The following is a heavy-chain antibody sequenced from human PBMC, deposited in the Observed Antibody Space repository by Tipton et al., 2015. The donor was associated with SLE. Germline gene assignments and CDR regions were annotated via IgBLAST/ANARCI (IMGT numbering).Heavy chain of an antibody. V-gene: IGHV3-30*04. J-gene: IGHJ3*02. CDR2: ISYDGSNK. CDR1: GFTFSSYA. Sequence: SLRLSYAASGFTFSSYAMHWVRQAPGKGLEWVAVISYDGSNKYYADSVKGRFTISRDNSKNTLYLQMNSLRAEDTAVYYCARDRGGSYRENAFDIWGQGTMVTVSS. D-gene: IGHD1-26*01. CDR3: ARDRGGSYRENAFDI.